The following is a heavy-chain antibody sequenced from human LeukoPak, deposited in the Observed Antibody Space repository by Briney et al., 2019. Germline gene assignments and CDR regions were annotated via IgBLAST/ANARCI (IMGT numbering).Heavy chain of an antibody. Sequence: GGSLRLSCAASGFTFDDYGMSWVRQAPGKGLEWVSSINWNGGSTGYADSVKGRFTISRDNAKNSLYLQMNSLRAEDTALYYCARDPPGDCGGDCYSSPVFDYWGQGTLVTVSS. V-gene: IGHV3-20*04. CDR2: INWNGGST. J-gene: IGHJ4*02. CDR1: GFTFDDYG. D-gene: IGHD2-21*02. CDR3: ARDPPGDCGGDCYSSPVFDY.